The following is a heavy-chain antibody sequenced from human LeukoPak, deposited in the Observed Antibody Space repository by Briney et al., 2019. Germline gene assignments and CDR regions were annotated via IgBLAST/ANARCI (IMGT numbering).Heavy chain of an antibody. J-gene: IGHJ4*02. CDR2: IIPIFGTA. D-gene: IGHD1-26*01. CDR1: GGTFISYA. V-gene: IGHV1-69*13. CDR3: ARAGSGSYWRREQVSYFDY. Sequence: SVKVSCKASGGTFISYAISWVRQAPGQGLEWMGGIIPIFGTANYAQKFQGRVTITADESTSTAYMELSSLRSEDTAVYYCARAGSGSYWRREQVSYFDYWGQGTLVTVSS.